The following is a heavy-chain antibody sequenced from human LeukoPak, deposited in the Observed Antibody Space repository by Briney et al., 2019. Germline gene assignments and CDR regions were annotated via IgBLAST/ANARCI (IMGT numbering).Heavy chain of an antibody. CDR2: ISSDGGST. J-gene: IGHJ3*02. D-gene: IGHD5-24*01. V-gene: IGHV3-64D*09. CDR1: GFTFTPYA. CDR3: VKGKRRDDYKFDAFDM. Sequence: GGSLRLSCSASGFTFTPYAIHWVRQAPGKGLEYVSAISSDGGSTYYADPVKGRFTISRDNSKKTLYLQMSSLRPEETAVYYCVKGKRRDDYKFDAFDMWGQGTMVTVSS.